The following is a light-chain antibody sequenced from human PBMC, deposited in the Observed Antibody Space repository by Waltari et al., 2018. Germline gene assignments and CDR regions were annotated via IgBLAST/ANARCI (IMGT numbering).Light chain of an antibody. CDR3: QHLTA. V-gene: IGKV1-13*02. CDR1: QGISSA. J-gene: IGKJ3*01. CDR2: DAS. Sequence: AIQLTQSPSSLAASVGDRVTLTCRASQGISSAVAWYQQKPGKVPNLLIYDASRLERGVPSRFSGSTSGTDFTLTISSLQPEDFATYYCQHLTAFGPGTKVDI.